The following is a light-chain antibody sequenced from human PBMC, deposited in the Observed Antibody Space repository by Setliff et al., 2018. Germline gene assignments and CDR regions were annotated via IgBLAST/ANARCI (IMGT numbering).Light chain of an antibody. Sequence: VLTQPASVSGSPGQSITISCTGTSSDVGGYNYVSWYQQHPGKAPKLMIYDVTKWPSGVSNRFSGSKSGNTASLTISGLQAEDEADYYCCSYAGSSTYVFGTGTKVTVL. CDR2: DVT. CDR1: SSDVGGYNY. CDR3: CSYAGSSTYV. V-gene: IGLV2-23*02. J-gene: IGLJ1*01.